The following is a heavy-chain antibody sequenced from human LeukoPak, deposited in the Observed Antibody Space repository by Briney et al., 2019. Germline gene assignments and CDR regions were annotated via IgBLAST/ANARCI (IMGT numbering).Heavy chain of an antibody. CDR3: SKDNQYSGYDGRDY. CDR2: INSDGSST. V-gene: IGHV3-74*01. CDR1: GFTFSSYW. Sequence: QTGGSLRLSCAASGFTFSSYWMHWVRQAPGKGLVWVSRINSDGSSTSYADSVKGRYTISRDKAKNTMYLQMNTLRAEDTAVYYCSKDNQYSGYDGRDYWGQGTLVTVSS. D-gene: IGHD5-12*01. J-gene: IGHJ4*02.